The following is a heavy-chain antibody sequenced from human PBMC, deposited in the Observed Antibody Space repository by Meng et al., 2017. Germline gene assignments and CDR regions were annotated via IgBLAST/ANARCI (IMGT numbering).Heavy chain of an antibody. Sequence: GGSLRLSCAASGFTFSSYWMSWVRQAPGKGLEWVANIKQDGSEKYYVDSVKGRFTISRDNAKNSLYLQMNSLRAEDTAVYYCARDRGDGGWYLAYYYYGMDVWGQGTTVNGAS. CDR3: ARDRGDGGWYLAYYYYGMDV. D-gene: IGHD6-19*01. CDR1: GFTFSSYW. J-gene: IGHJ6*02. V-gene: IGHV3-7*01. CDR2: IKQDGSEK.